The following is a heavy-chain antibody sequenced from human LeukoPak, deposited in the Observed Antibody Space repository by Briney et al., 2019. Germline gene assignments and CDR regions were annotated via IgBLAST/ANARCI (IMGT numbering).Heavy chain of an antibody. CDR2: IYYSGST. CDR1: GGSISSYY. V-gene: IGHV4-59*01. Sequence: SETLSLTCTVSGGSISSYYWSWIRQPPGKGLEWIGYIYYSGSTNYNPSLKSRVTISVDTSKNQFSLKLSSVTAADTAVYYCARSSGSKRSLEYWGQGTLVTVSS. D-gene: IGHD1-26*01. J-gene: IGHJ4*02. CDR3: ARSSGSKRSLEY.